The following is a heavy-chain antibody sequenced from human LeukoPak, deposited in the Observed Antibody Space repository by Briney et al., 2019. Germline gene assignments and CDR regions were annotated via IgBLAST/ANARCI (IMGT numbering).Heavy chain of an antibody. Sequence: ASVKVSCKVSGYTLTELSMHWLRQAPGKGLEWMGGFDPEDGETIYAQKFQGRVTMTEDTSTDTAYMELSSLRSEDTAVYYCATVPATVVPAAIMPYYFDYWGQGTLVTVSS. CDR2: FDPEDGET. CDR1: GYTLTELS. V-gene: IGHV1-24*01. D-gene: IGHD2-2*02. J-gene: IGHJ4*02. CDR3: ATVPATVVPAAIMPYYFDY.